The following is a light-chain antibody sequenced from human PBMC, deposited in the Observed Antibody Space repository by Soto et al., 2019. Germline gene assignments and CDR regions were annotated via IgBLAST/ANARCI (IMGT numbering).Light chain of an antibody. CDR2: SAS. CDR3: QQVDSYPRT. Sequence: IQLTQSPSSLSASVGDTVTITCRASQAIGSYFAWYQQRPGTAPKLLIYSASTLHSVVPSRFSGSGSGTDFTLTISSLQPEDCATYYCQQVDSYPRTFGPGTTVEI. V-gene: IGKV1-9*01. CDR1: QAIGSY. J-gene: IGKJ3*01.